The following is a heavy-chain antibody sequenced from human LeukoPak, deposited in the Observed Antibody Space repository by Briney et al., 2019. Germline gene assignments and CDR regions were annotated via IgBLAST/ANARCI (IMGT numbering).Heavy chain of an antibody. V-gene: IGHV4-34*01. J-gene: IGHJ4*02. D-gene: IGHD5-18*01. CDR3: ARGSRGYSAFDY. Sequence: PSETLSLTCAVSGGSFSGYYWSWIRQPPGKGLEWIGEINHSGSTNYNPSLKSRVTISVDTSKNQFSLKLSSVTAADTAVYYCARGSRGYSAFDYWGQGTLVTVSS. CDR1: GGSFSGYY. CDR2: INHSGST.